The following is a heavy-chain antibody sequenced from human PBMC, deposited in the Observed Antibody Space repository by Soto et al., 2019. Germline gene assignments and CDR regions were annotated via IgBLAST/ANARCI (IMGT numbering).Heavy chain of an antibody. CDR3: ARGNVVAIDY. CDR2: IYYYGST. Sequence: PSETLSLTCTVSGGSISSYYWSWIRQPPGKGLEWIGYIYYYGSTNYNPSLKSRVTISVDTSKNQFSLKLSSVTAADTAVYYCARGNVVAIDYWGQGTLVTVSS. D-gene: IGHD2-21*01. V-gene: IGHV4-59*12. J-gene: IGHJ4*02. CDR1: GGSISSYY.